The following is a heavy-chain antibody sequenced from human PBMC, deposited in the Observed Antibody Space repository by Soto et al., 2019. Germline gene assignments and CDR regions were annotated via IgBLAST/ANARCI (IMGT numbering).Heavy chain of an antibody. CDR2: IYYSGST. CDR1: GGSISSSSYY. D-gene: IGHD5-12*01. V-gene: IGHV4-39*01. Sequence: SETLSLTCTVSGGSISSSSYYWGWIRQPPGKGLEWIGSIYYSGSTYYNPSLKSRVTISVDTSKNQFSLKLSSVTAADTAVYYCARPRVVATPGGAFDIWGQGTMVTVSS. CDR3: ARPRVVATPGGAFDI. J-gene: IGHJ3*02.